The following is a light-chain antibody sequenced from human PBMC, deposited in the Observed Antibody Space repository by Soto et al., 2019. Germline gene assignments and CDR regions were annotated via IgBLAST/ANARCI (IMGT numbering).Light chain of an antibody. CDR1: SSNIGAGYD. Sequence: QSVLTQPPSVSGAPGQRVTISCTRSSSNIGAGYDVHWYHQLPGTAPKLLIYGNTNRPSGVPDRFSGSKSGTSASLAITGLQAEDEADYYCQSYDSSLSGVVFGGGTKLTVL. V-gene: IGLV1-40*01. J-gene: IGLJ2*01. CDR3: QSYDSSLSGVV. CDR2: GNT.